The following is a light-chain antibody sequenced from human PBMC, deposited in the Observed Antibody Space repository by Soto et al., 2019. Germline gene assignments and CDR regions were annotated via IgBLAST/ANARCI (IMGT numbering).Light chain of an antibody. CDR2: EGS. CDR1: SSDVGSYNL. J-gene: IGLJ2*01. CDR3: CSYAGSSTLYVV. Sequence: QSALTQPASVSGSPGQSITISCTGTSSDVGSYNLVSWYQQHPGKAPKLMIYEGSKRPSGVSNRFSGSKSGNTASLTISGLQAEDEADYFCCSYAGSSTLYVVFGGATKLTVL. V-gene: IGLV2-23*01.